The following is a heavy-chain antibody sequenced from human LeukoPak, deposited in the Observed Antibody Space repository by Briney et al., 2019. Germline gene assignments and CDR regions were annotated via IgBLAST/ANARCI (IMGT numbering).Heavy chain of an antibody. D-gene: IGHD5-18*01. V-gene: IGHV3-7*01. CDR3: ARVGRGYSYGTTDY. CDR1: GFTFSSYC. Sequence: GGSLRLSCAASGFTFSSYCMSWVRQAPGKGLEWVANIKQDGSEKYYVDSVKGRFTISRDNAKNTLYLQMNSLRAEDTAVYYCARVGRGYSYGTTDYWGQGTLVTVSS. J-gene: IGHJ4*02. CDR2: IKQDGSEK.